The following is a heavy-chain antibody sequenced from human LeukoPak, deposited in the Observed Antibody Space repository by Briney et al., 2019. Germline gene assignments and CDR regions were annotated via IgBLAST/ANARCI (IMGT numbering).Heavy chain of an antibody. Sequence: GGSLRLSCAASGFAVSNHDMSWVRQAPGKGLEWVSAIYSGGTTYYADSVKGRFTISRDNSKNMLYLLMNYLRAEDTAMYHCTRQTGESTNFDNWGQGTLVTVSS. V-gene: IGHV3-53*01. CDR3: TRQTGESTNFDN. D-gene: IGHD2-2*01. CDR1: GFAVSNHD. J-gene: IGHJ4*02. CDR2: IYSGGTT.